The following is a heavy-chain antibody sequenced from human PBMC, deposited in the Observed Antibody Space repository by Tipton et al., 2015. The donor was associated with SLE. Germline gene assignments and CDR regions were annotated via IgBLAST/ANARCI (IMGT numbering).Heavy chain of an antibody. CDR1: GGSITSGSYY. J-gene: IGHJ5*02. CDR2: IYTGGNT. CDR3: ATQADNWFDP. V-gene: IGHV4-61*02. Sequence: TLSLTCIVSGGSITSGSYYWTWIRQPAGKGLEWIGRIYTGGNTKYNPSLESLVTLSVDASKDQFSLKLTSVTAADAAVYYCATQADNWFDPWGQGRLVTVSS.